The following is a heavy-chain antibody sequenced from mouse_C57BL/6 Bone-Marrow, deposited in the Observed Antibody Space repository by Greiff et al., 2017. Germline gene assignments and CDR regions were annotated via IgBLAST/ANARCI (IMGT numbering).Heavy chain of an antibody. Sequence: VQLQQPGAELVKPGASVKMSCKASGYTFTSYWITWVKQRPGQGLEWIGDIYPGSGSTNYNEKFKSKATLTVDTSSSTAYMQLSSLTSEDSAVYYCARNYYGSRWSEDYAMDYWGQGTSVTVSS. CDR1: GYTFTSYW. J-gene: IGHJ4*01. CDR3: ARNYYGSRWSEDYAMDY. CDR2: IYPGSGST. V-gene: IGHV1-55*01. D-gene: IGHD1-1*01.